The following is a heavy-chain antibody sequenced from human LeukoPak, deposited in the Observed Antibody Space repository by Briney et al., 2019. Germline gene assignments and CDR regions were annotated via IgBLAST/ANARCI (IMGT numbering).Heavy chain of an antibody. V-gene: IGHV4-34*01. CDR3: ARGYCSGGICSVHFDY. Sequence: SETLSLTCAVYGGSFSGYYWSWIRQPPRKGLEWIGEINHSGSTNYNPSLKSRVTISVDTSKNQFSLKLSSVTAADTAVYYCARGYCSGGICSVHFDYWGQGTLVTVSS. J-gene: IGHJ4*02. CDR2: INHSGST. CDR1: GGSFSGYY. D-gene: IGHD2-15*01.